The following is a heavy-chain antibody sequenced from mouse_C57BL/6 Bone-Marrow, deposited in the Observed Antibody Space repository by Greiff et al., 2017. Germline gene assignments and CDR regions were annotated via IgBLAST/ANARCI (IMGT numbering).Heavy chain of an antibody. D-gene: IGHD3-2*02. CDR3: ARKETAQATTDY. CDR2: IDPSDSYS. CDR1: GYTFTSYW. V-gene: IGHV1-69*01. J-gene: IGHJ2*01. Sequence: QVQLQQPGAELVMPGASVKLSCKASGYTFTSYWMHWVKQRPGQGLEWIGEIDPSDSYSNYNQQFKGKSTLTVDKSSSTAYMQLSSLTSEDSAVYYCARKETAQATTDYWGQGTTLTVSS.